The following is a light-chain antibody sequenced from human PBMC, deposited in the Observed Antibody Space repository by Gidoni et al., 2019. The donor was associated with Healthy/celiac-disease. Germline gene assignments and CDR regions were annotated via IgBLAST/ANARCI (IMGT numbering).Light chain of an antibody. J-gene: IGLJ2*01. CDR3: QVWDSSSDHVV. Sequence: SYVLTQPHPVSVAPGKTARITCGGNNIGSKSVHWYQQKPGQAPVLVIYYDSDRPSGIPERFSGSNSGNTATLTISRVEAGDEADYYCQVWDSSSDHVVFGGGTKLTVL. V-gene: IGLV3-21*04. CDR2: YDS. CDR1: NIGSKS.